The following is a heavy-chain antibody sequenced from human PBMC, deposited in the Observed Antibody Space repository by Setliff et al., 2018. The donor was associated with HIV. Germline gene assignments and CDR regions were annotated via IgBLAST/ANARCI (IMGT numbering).Heavy chain of an antibody. Sequence: PSETLSLTCSVSGYSISNGYYWGWIRQPPGKGLEWVASTSHSGSTGYNPSLRSRVTISLDTSKNQVSLNMRSVTATDTGVYYCVTTDYSGYDSVWFDPWGQGTLVTVSS. J-gene: IGHJ5*02. CDR3: VTTDYSGYDSVWFDP. D-gene: IGHD5-12*01. V-gene: IGHV4-38-2*02. CDR2: TSHSGST. CDR1: GYSISNGYY.